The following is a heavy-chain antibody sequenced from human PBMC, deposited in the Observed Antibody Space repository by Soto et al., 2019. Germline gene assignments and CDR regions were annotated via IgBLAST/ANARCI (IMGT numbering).Heavy chain of an antibody. D-gene: IGHD6-19*01. Sequence: SLKVSCKASGGTFSSYAISWVRQAPGQGLEWMGGIIPIFGTANYAQRFQGRVTITADESTSTAYMELSSLRSEDTAVYYCARGAGSGPFDYWGQGTLVTVSS. CDR1: GGTFSSYA. V-gene: IGHV1-69*13. CDR3: ARGAGSGPFDY. CDR2: IIPIFGTA. J-gene: IGHJ4*02.